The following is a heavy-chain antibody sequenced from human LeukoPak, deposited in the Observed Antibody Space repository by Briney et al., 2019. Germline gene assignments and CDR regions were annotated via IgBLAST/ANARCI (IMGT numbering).Heavy chain of an antibody. J-gene: IGHJ6*03. Sequence: PGGSLRLSCAAPGFTFSQYWMSWARQAPGKGLEWVANIKHEGSEKQDGSEKNYVDSVKGRFTISRDNAKNSLYLQMNSLRAEDTAVYYCARSGRGVDSFYFYMDVWGKGTTVTVSS. CDR2: IKHEGSEKQDGSEK. CDR1: GFTFSQYW. CDR3: ARSGRGVDSFYFYMDV. V-gene: IGHV3-7*01. D-gene: IGHD3-10*01.